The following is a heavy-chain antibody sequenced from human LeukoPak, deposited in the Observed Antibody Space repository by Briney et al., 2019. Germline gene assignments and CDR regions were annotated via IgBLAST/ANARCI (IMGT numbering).Heavy chain of an antibody. Sequence: SVKVSCKASGGTFSSYAISWVRQAPGQGLEWMGGIISIFGTANYAQKFQGRVTITTDESTSTAYMELSSLRSDDTAVYYCARATGGYYRVRPLEDYYYYMDVWGKGTTVTVSS. J-gene: IGHJ6*03. CDR1: GGTFSSYA. CDR3: ARATGGYYRVRPLEDYYYYMDV. CDR2: IISIFGTA. V-gene: IGHV1-69*05. D-gene: IGHD3-10*01.